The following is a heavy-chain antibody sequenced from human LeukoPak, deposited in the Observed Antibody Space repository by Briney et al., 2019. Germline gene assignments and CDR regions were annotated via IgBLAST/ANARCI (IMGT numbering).Heavy chain of an antibody. J-gene: IGHJ6*02. CDR1: GGSFSSYY. V-gene: IGHV4-59*08. D-gene: IGHD2-15*01. Sequence: SETLSLTCTVSGGSFSSYYWSWIRQPPGKGLEWIGYIYYSGSTNYNPSLKSRVTISVDTSKNQFSLRLSSVTAGDTAVYYCARVGGGNYYYYGMGVWGQGTTVTVSS. CDR3: ARVGGGNYYYYGMGV. CDR2: IYYSGST.